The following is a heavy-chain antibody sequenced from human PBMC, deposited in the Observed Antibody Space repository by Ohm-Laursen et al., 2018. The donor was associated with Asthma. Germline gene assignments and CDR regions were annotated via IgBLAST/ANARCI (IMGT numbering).Heavy chain of an antibody. V-gene: IGHV4-31*03. CDR3: AKSSRPFYFDS. J-gene: IGHJ4*02. CDR2: IYSSGST. Sequence: TLSLTCNVSGASISSGGLYWAWIRQHPGKGLEWTGYIYSSGSTNYNPSLKSRVAMSLDTSKNQFSLRLSSVIAADTAVYYCAKSSRPFYFDSWGQGTLVTVSS. D-gene: IGHD6-6*01. CDR1: GASISSGGLY.